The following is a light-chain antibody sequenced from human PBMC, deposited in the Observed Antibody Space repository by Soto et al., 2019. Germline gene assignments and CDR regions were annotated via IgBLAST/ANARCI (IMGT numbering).Light chain of an antibody. CDR1: QSISSW. CDR2: DAS. CDR3: QQYNSYSYT. J-gene: IGKJ2*01. Sequence: DIQMTQSPSTLSASVGDRVTITCRASQSISSWLAWYQQKPGKAPNLLIYDASSLESGVSSRFSGSGSGTEFTLTISSLQPVDFATYYCQQYNSYSYTFGQGTKLEIK. V-gene: IGKV1-5*01.